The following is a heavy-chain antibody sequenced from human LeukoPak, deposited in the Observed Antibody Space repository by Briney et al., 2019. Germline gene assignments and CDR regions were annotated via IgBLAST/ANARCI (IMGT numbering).Heavy chain of an antibody. CDR2: IYYSGST. CDR3: ARESQHRYGSGSRAFDI. CDR1: GGSISSYY. J-gene: IGHJ3*02. D-gene: IGHD3-10*01. V-gene: IGHV4-59*01. Sequence: SETLSLTCTVSGGSISSYYWSWIRQPPGKGLEWIGYIYYSGSTNYNPSLKSRVTISVDTSKNQFSLKLSSVTAADTAVYYCARESQHRYGSGSRAFDIWGQGTMVTVSS.